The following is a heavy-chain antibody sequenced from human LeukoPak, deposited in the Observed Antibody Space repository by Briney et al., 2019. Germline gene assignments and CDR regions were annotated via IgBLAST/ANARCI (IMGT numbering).Heavy chain of an antibody. V-gene: IGHV3-30*02. Sequence: GGSLRLSCAASGFTFSSYGMHWVRQAPGRGLEWVAFIRYDGSNKYYADSVKGRFTISRDNAKNSLYLQINSLRAEDTAVYYCARDYNYDFWSGYYQVTNWFDPWGQGTLVTVSS. CDR3: ARDYNYDFWSGYYQVTNWFDP. CDR1: GFTFSSYG. CDR2: IRYDGSNK. J-gene: IGHJ5*02. D-gene: IGHD3-3*01.